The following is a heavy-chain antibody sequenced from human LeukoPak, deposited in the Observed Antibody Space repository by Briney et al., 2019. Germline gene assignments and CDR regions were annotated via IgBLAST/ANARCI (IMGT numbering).Heavy chain of an antibody. J-gene: IGHJ5*02. CDR1: GFTVSSNS. Sequence: GGSLRLSCTVSGFTVSSNSMSWVRQAPGKGLEWVSFIYSDNTHYSDSVKGRFTISRDNSKNTLYLQMNSLRSEDTAVYYCASQFRSDSSSWSGYDYYDSSGYYLNWFDPWGQGTLVTVSS. D-gene: IGHD3-22*01. V-gene: IGHV3-53*05. CDR2: IYSDNT. CDR3: ASQFRSDSSSWSGYDYYDSSGYYLNWFDP.